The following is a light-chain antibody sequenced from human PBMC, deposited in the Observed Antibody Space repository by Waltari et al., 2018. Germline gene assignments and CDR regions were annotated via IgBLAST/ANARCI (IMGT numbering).Light chain of an antibody. CDR1: NSDIANYDY. CDR3: SSYTSSRTS. V-gene: IGLV2-14*03. Sequence: QSALTQPAVVTGSPGQSITISCTGSNSDIANYDYVSWYQQHPGKAPQLLIHGVTHRPSGVSDCFSGSKSGNTASLTISGLQPEDEAVYVCSSYTSSRTSFGEGTRLTVL. J-gene: IGLJ2*01. CDR2: GVT.